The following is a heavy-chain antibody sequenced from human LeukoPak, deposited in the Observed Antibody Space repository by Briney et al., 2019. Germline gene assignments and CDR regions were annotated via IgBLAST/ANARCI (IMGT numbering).Heavy chain of an antibody. CDR2: IFPGDSDT. V-gene: IGHV5-51*01. Sequence: RRGESLKISCKGSGYSFTSYWIGWVRQTPGKGLEWVGIIFPGDSDTRYGPSFQGQVTVSADKSISTAYLQWSSLKASDTAMYYCAREPDSSGYSFDYWGQGTLVTVSS. CDR1: GYSFTSYW. J-gene: IGHJ4*02. D-gene: IGHD3-22*01. CDR3: AREPDSSGYSFDY.